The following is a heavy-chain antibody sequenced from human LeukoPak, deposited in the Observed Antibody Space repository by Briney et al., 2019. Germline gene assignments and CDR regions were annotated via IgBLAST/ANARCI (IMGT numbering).Heavy chain of an antibody. J-gene: IGHJ4*02. V-gene: IGHV4-59*01. D-gene: IGHD6-6*01. Sequence: SETLSLTCTVSGGSISSYYWSLIRQPPGKGLEWIGYIYYSGSTNYNPSLKSRVTISVDTSKNQFSLKLSSVTAADTAVYYCAREIGSSTGYFDYWGQGTLVTVSS. CDR3: AREIGSSTGYFDY. CDR1: GGSISSYY. CDR2: IYYSGST.